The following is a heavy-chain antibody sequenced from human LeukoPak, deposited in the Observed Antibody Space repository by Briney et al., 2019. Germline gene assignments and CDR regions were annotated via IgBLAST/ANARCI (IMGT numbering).Heavy chain of an antibody. CDR2: ISYDGSNK. V-gene: IGHV3-30-3*01. J-gene: IGHJ3*02. CDR3: ARDGALYYYDSSGLKDAFDI. CDR1: GFTFSSYA. Sequence: PGGSLRLSCAASGFTFSSYAMHWVRQAPGKGLEWVAVISYDGSNKYYADSVKGRFTISRDNAKNSLYLQMNSLRAEDTAVYYCARDGALYYYDSSGLKDAFDIWGQGTMVTVSS. D-gene: IGHD3-22*01.